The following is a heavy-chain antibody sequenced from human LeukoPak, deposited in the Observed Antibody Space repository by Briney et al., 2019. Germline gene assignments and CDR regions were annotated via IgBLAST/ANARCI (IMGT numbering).Heavy chain of an antibody. CDR1: GYPFRSFG. CDR3: GSASRGFGLSVIIGN. Sequence: ASVKVSCKASGYPFRSFGISWVRQAPGQGLEWMGWISPFNGNIQYAPKIQDRVTMTTDTSTSTAYTELRSLTSDDTAIYLRGSASRGFGLSVIIGNWGQGTLVIVSS. J-gene: IGHJ4*02. V-gene: IGHV1-18*01. D-gene: IGHD2-2*01. CDR2: ISPFNGNI.